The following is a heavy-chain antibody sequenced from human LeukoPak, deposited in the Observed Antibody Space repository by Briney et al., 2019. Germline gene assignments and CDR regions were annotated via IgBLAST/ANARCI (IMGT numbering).Heavy chain of an antibody. CDR3: ARWGEAYYDSSGYRFGPYYFDY. CDR2: IYYSGST. V-gene: IGHV4-59*01. CDR1: GGSISSYY. J-gene: IGHJ4*02. D-gene: IGHD3-22*01. Sequence: SETLSLTCTVSGGSISSYYWSWIRQPPGKGLEWIGYIYYSGSTNYNPSLKSRVTISVDTSKNQFSLKLSSVTAADTAVYYYARWGEAYYDSSGYRFGPYYFDYWGQGTLVTVSS.